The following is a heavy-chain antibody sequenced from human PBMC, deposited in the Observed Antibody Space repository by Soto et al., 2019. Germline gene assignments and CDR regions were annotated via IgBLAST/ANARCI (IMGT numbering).Heavy chain of an antibody. CDR1: GGSFSGYY. D-gene: IGHD4-4*01. Sequence: SETLSLTCAVYGGSFSGYYWSWIRQPPGKGLEWIGEINHSGSTNYNPSLKSRVTISVDTSKNQFSLKLSSVTAADTAVYYCARNRRTKYSNYGIWYWLDPCGKGTLVT. V-gene: IGHV4-34*01. J-gene: IGHJ5*02. CDR3: ARNRRTKYSNYGIWYWLDP. CDR2: INHSGST.